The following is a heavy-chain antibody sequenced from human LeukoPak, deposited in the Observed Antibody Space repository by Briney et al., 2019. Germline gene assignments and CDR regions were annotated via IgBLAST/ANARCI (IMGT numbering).Heavy chain of an antibody. D-gene: IGHD4-17*01. CDR2: INPSGGST. CDR1: GYTFTNYY. V-gene: IGHV1-46*01. Sequence: ASVKVSCKASGYTFTNYYIHWVRQAPGQGLEWMGIINPSGGSTAYAQKFQGRVTMTSDTSTSTVYMELSSLRAEHTAVYYCARDEGGDYGDYSPYFDYWGQGTLVTVSS. CDR3: ARDEGGDYGDYSPYFDY. J-gene: IGHJ4*02.